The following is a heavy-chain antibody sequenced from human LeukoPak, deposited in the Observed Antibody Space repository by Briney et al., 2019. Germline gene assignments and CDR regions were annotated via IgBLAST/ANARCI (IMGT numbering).Heavy chain of an antibody. CDR3: ARRTYYYDSSGSRGAFDI. Sequence: SETLSLTCTVSGGSISSYYWSWIRQPPGKGLEWIGYIYYSGSTNYNPSLKSRVIISVDTSKNQFSLKLSSVTAADTAVYYCARRTYYYDSSGSRGAFDIWGQGTMVTVSS. CDR1: GGSISSYY. D-gene: IGHD3-22*01. V-gene: IGHV4-59*08. J-gene: IGHJ3*02. CDR2: IYYSGST.